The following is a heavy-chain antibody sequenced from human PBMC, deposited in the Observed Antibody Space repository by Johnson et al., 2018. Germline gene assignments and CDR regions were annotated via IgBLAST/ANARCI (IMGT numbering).Heavy chain of an antibody. D-gene: IGHD4-11*01. CDR1: GVTFSNYG. CDR3: AKGYDYSNYEAIDY. Sequence: QVQLVESGGGVVQPGRSLRLSCAASGVTFSNYGMHWVRQAPGKGLEWVAILSYDGSHKYFADSVKGRFTISRDNSKNTLYLQMNDLRAEDTAVYYCAKGYDYSNYEAIDYWGQGTLVTVSS. CDR2: LSYDGSHK. J-gene: IGHJ4*02. V-gene: IGHV3-30*18.